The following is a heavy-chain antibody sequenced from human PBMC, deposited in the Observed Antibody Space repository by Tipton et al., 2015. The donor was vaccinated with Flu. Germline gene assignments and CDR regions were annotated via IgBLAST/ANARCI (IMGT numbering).Heavy chain of an antibody. CDR1: GGSISSSSYY. J-gene: IGHJ4*02. CDR2: NYYSGST. D-gene: IGHD3-3*01. Sequence: LRLSCTVSGGSISSSSYYWGWIRQPPGKGLEWIGSNYYSGSTYYNPSLKSRVTISVDTSKNQFSLKLSSVTAADTAVYYCARDPPYYDFWSGYNASYWGQGTLVTVSS. CDR3: ARDPPYYDFWSGYNASY. V-gene: IGHV4-39*07.